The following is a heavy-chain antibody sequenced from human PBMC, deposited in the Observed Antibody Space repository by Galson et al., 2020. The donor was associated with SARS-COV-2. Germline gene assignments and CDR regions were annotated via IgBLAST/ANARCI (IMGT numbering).Heavy chain of an antibody. V-gene: IGHV5-51*01. CDR2: IYPGDSDT. CDR3: ARASSSWYSDAFDI. Sequence: HGESLKISCKGSGYSFTSYWIGWVRQMPGKGLEWMGIIYPGDSDTRYSPSFQGQVTISADKTISTAYLQWSSLKASDTAMYYCARASSSWYSDAFDIWGQGTMVTVSS. CDR1: GYSFTSYW. J-gene: IGHJ3*02. D-gene: IGHD6-13*01.